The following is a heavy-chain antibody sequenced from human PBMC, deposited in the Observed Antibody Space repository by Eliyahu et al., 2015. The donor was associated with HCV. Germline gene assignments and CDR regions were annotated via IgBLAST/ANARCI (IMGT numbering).Heavy chain of an antibody. CDR3: ASGGGGIAVAGTGGWFDP. D-gene: IGHD6-19*01. J-gene: IGHJ5*02. V-gene: IGHV4-59*01. Sequence: QVQLQESGPGLVKPSETLSLTCTVSXXSISISYWSWSRQPPGKGLEWIAYIXYSGSTNYHPSLKSRVTISVDTSKNQFSLKLSSVTAADTAVYYCASGGGGIAVAGTGGWFDPWGQGTLVTVSS. CDR1: XXSISISY. CDR2: IXYSGST.